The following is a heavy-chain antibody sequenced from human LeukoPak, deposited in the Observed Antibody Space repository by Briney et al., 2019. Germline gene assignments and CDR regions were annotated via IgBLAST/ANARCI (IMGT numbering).Heavy chain of an antibody. Sequence: SETLSLTCAVYGGTFIGYYRIWTRQPPGKGLEWMGEINHSGSTNYNPSLKSRVTISVDTSKNQFSLKLSSVTAADTAVYYCARSPEGGQDDYGAPFEYGRGGTLVTVSS. V-gene: IGHV4-34*01. CDR3: ARSPEGGQDDYGAPFEY. J-gene: IGHJ4*02. CDR2: INHSGST. CDR1: GGTFIGYY. D-gene: IGHD4/OR15-4a*01.